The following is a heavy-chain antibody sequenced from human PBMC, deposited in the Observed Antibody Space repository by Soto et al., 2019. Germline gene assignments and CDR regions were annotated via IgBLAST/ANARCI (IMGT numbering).Heavy chain of an antibody. CDR1: GYTFTSYG. D-gene: IGHD3-22*01. CDR3: ARDGGYDSSGYYSADFDY. Sequence: QVQLVQSGAEVKKPGASVKVSCKASGYTFTSYGISWVRQAPGQGLEWMGWISAYNGNTNYAQKLQGRVTMTTDTSTSTACMELRSLRSDDTAVYYCARDGGYDSSGYYSADFDYWGQGTLVTVSS. V-gene: IGHV1-18*01. J-gene: IGHJ4*02. CDR2: ISAYNGNT.